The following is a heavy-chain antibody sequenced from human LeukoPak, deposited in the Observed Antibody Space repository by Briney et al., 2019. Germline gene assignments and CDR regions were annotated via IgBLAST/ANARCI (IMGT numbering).Heavy chain of an antibody. CDR3: ARSRAIWFGELLAIDY. D-gene: IGHD3-10*01. CDR1: GYTFTVYY. CDR2: INPNSGGT. J-gene: IGHJ4*02. V-gene: IGHV1-2*02. Sequence: ASVKVSCKASGYTFTVYYMHWVRQAPGQGLEWMGWINPNSGGTNYAQKFQGRGTMNRETTISTAYMEVRRRRSDDTAVYYCARSRAIWFGELLAIDYWGQGTLVTVSS.